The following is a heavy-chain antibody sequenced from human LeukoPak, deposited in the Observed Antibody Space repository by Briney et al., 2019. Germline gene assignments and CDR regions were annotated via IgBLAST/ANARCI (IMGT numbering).Heavy chain of an antibody. J-gene: IGHJ5*02. D-gene: IGHD5-24*01. CDR3: ARGRLQSSSWFDP. Sequence: ASVKVSCKASGYTFTSYGISWVRRAPGQGLEWMGWISAYNGNTSYAQKLQGRVTMTTDTSTSTAYMELSRLRSDDTAVYYCARGRLQSSSWFDPWGQGTLVTVSS. CDR2: ISAYNGNT. V-gene: IGHV1-18*01. CDR1: GYTFTSYG.